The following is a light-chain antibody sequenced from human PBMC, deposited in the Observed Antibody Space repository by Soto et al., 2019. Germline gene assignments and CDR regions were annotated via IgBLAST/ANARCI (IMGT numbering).Light chain of an antibody. CDR3: QHFGNSLWT. CDR1: QSVASRN. CDR2: GAS. V-gene: IGKV3-20*01. J-gene: IGKJ1*01. Sequence: IVLTQSPCTLSLSPEGRATLSCRASQSVASRNLAWYQQKSGQAPRLLIYGASSRAIHTPDRFSGSGSGTDFTLTISGLEPEDFAVYYCQHFGNSLWTFGQGTKVDI.